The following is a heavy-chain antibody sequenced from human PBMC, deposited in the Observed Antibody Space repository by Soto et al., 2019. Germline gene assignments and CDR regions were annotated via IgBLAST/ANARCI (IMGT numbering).Heavy chain of an antibody. V-gene: IGHV3-74*01. CDR2: INSDGSST. Sequence: PGGSLRLSCAASGFTFSSYWMHWVRQAPGKGLVWVSRINSDGSSTNYADLVKGRFAISRDNAKNTLYLQMNSLRVEDTAVYYCSRVGGSTWHWGQGTLVTVSS. J-gene: IGHJ4*02. CDR3: SRVGGSTWH. CDR1: GFTFSSYW. D-gene: IGHD1-26*01.